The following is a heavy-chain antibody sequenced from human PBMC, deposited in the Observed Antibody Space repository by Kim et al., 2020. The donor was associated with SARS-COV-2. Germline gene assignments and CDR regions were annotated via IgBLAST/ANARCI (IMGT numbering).Heavy chain of an antibody. CDR1: GGSFSGYY. Sequence: SETLSHTCAVYGGSFSGYYWSWIRQPPGKGLEWIGEINHSGSTNYNPSLKSRVTISVDTSKNQFSLKLSSVTAADTAVYYCARGLQLRRGGDLMPPYFD. J-gene: IGHJ4*01. V-gene: IGHV4-34*01. CDR3: ARGLQLRRGGDLMPPYFD. D-gene: IGHD2-21*02. CDR2: INHSGST.